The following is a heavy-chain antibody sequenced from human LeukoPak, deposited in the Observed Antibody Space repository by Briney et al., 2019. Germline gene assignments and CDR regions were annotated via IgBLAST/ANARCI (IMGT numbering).Heavy chain of an antibody. V-gene: IGHV1-69*01. Sequence: SVKASCKASGGTFSSYAISWVRQAPGQGLEWMGGIIPVFGTADYAQKFQGRVTITADESTSTVYMDLNSLRSEDTAVYYCAKASGDSVNYYSDAFDIWGQGTMVIVSS. J-gene: IGHJ3*02. CDR3: AKASGDSVNYYSDAFDI. CDR2: IIPVFGTA. CDR1: GGTFSSYA. D-gene: IGHD3-22*01.